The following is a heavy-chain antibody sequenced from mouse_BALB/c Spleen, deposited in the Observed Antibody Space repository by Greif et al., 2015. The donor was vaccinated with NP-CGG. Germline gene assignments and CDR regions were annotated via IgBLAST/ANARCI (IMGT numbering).Heavy chain of an antibody. CDR2: IYPGDGDT. D-gene: IGHD1-1*01. CDR3: ARSPPYYGSSYDYAMDY. CDR1: GYAFSSYW. V-gene: IGHV1-80*01. J-gene: IGHJ4*01. Sequence: QVQLQQSGAELVRPGSSVKISCKASGYAFSSYWMNWVKQRPGQGLEWIGQIYPGDGDTNYIGKFKGKATLTADKSSSTAYMQLSSLTSEDSAVYFCARSPPYYGSSYDYAMDYWGQGTSVTVSS.